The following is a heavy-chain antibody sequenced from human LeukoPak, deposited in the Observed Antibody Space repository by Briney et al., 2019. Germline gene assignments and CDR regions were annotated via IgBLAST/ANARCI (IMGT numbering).Heavy chain of an antibody. J-gene: IGHJ4*02. D-gene: IGHD1-26*01. Sequence: GGSLRLSCAASGLTVSSNYMSWVRQAPGKGLEWVSVIYSGGSTYYADSVKGRFTISRDNSKNTLYLQMNSLRAEDTAVYYCARAMYSGRKYYFDYWGQGTLVTVSS. CDR2: IYSGGST. CDR3: ARAMYSGRKYYFDY. CDR1: GLTVSSNY. V-gene: IGHV3-66*01.